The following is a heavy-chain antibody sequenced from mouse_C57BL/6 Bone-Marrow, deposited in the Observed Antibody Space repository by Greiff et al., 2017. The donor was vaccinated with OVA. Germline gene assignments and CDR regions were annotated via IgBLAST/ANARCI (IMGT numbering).Heavy chain of an antibody. CDR1: GFTFSDFY. D-gene: IGHD2-2*01. CDR2: SRNKANDYTT. Sequence: EVKVVESGGGLVQSGRSLRLSCATSGFTFSDFYMEWVRQAPGKGLEWIAASRNKANDYTTEYSASVKGRFIVSRDTSQSILYRQMNALRAEDTAIYYCARDGGVWLPPYAMDYWGQGTSVTVSS. J-gene: IGHJ4*01. V-gene: IGHV7-1*01. CDR3: ARDGGVWLPPYAMDY.